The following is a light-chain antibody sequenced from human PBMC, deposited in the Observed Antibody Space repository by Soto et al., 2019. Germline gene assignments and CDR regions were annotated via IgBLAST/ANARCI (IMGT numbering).Light chain of an antibody. CDR2: GAS. CDR3: QQYGSSFLT. Sequence: EIVLTQSPGTLSLSPGERATLSCRASQSVSSSYLAWYQQKPGQAPRLLIYGASSRATGIPDRFSGSGSGTDFTLTSSRLEPEDFAVYYCQQYGSSFLTCGGGPKVEIK. J-gene: IGKJ4*01. CDR1: QSVSSSY. V-gene: IGKV3-20*01.